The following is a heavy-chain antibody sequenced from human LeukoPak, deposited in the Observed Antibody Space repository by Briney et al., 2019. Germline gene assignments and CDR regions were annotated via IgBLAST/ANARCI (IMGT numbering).Heavy chain of an antibody. CDR3: TTDYYDSSGYPGDY. V-gene: IGHV3-15*01. J-gene: IGHJ4*02. D-gene: IGHD3-22*01. CDR1: GFTFSNAW. CDR2: IKSKTDGGTT. Sequence: GGSLRLSCAASGFTFSNAWMSWVRQAPGKGLEWVGRIKSKTDGGTTDYAAPVKGRFTISRDDSKNTLYLQMNSLKTEDTAVYYCTTDYYDSSGYPGDYWGQGTLVTVSS.